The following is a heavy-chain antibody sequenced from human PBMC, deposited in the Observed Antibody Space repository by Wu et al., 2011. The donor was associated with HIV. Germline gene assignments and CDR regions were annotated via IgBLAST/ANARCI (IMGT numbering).Heavy chain of an antibody. V-gene: IGHV1-69*04. Sequence: QVQLVQSGAAVKKPGSSVKVSCKASGGTFNSYGITWVRQAPGQGLEWMGRIIPILGTPNNAQKFQGRVTITADKSTSTAYMDLSSLRSEDTAVYYCARSTVIRGVTPSYYHYYGMDVWGQGTTVTVSS. CDR2: IIPILGTP. CDR3: ARSTVIRGVTPSYYHYYGMDV. D-gene: IGHD3-10*01. CDR1: GGTFNSYG. J-gene: IGHJ6*02.